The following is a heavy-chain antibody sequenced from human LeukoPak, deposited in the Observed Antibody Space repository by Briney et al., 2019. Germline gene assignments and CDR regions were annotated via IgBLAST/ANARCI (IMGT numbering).Heavy chain of an antibody. CDR3: AREGMYSSSSYFDY. J-gene: IGHJ4*02. V-gene: IGHV4-59*01. CDR2: IYHSGST. D-gene: IGHD6-6*01. CDR1: GGSISSYY. Sequence: PSETLSLTCTDPGGSISSYYWSWIRQPPGEGLEWSGYIYHSGSTDYNPSLKSRVTMSLDTPKNQFSLKLSSVTAADTAVYYCAREGMYSSSSYFDYWGQGILVTVSS.